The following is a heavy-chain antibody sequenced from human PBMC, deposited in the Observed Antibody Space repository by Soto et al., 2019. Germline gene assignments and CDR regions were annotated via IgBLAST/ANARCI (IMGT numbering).Heavy chain of an antibody. J-gene: IGHJ6*02. D-gene: IGHD3-3*01. CDR3: ARDGGRYYGMDV. CDR1: GGSISSYY. V-gene: IGHV4-59*01. CDR2: IYYSGST. Sequence: SETLSLTCTVSGGSISSYYWSWIRQPPGKGLEWIGYIYYSGSTNYNPSLKSRVTISVDTSKNQFSLKLSSVTAADTAVYYCARDGGRYYGMDVWGQGTTVTVYS.